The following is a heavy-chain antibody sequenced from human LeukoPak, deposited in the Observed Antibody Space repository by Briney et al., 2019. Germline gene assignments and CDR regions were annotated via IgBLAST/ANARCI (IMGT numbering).Heavy chain of an antibody. CDR2: ISWNSGSI. J-gene: IGHJ3*02. Sequence: GRSLRLSCAASGFTFDDYAMHWVRQAPGKGLEWVSGISWNSGSIGYADSVKGRFTISRDNAKNSLYLQMNSLRAEDTALYYCAKDIKRIAASLFVNWGFDIRGQGTMVTVSS. D-gene: IGHD6-6*01. CDR3: AKDIKRIAASLFVNWGFDI. V-gene: IGHV3-9*01. CDR1: GFTFDDYA.